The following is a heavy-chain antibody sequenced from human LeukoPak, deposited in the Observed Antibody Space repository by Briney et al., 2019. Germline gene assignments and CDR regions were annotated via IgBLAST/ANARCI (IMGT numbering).Heavy chain of an antibody. CDR3: ASADYDFWSGYSHFDY. CDR2: IIPIFGTA. D-gene: IGHD3-3*01. Sequence: SVKVSCKASGYTFTGYYMHWVRQAPGQGLEWMGGIIPIFGTANYAQKFQGRVTITADESTSTGYMELSSLRSEDTAVYYCASADYDFWSGYSHFDYWGQGTLVTVSS. V-gene: IGHV1-69*13. J-gene: IGHJ4*02. CDR1: GYTFTGYY.